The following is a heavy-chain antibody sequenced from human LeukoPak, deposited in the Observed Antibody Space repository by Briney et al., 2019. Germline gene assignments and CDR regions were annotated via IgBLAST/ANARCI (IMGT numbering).Heavy chain of an antibody. CDR1: GGSLSSSSYY. D-gene: IGHD3-10*01. Sequence: SETLSLTCTVSGGSLSSSSYYWGWIRQPPGKGLEWIVSIYYSGSTYYNPSLKSRVTISLDTSKNQFSLKLTSVTAADTAVYYCARLVSGTPLVMDVWGKGTTVTISS. CDR2: IYYSGST. J-gene: IGHJ6*03. CDR3: ARLVSGTPLVMDV. V-gene: IGHV4-39*07.